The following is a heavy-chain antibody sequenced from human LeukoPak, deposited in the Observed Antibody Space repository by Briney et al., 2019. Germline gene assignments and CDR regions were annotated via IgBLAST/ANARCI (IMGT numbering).Heavy chain of an antibody. J-gene: IGHJ4*02. Sequence: PGGSLRLSCAASGFTFSSYSMNWVRQAPGKGLEWVSSISSSSSYTYYADSVKGRFTISRDNSKNTLYLQMNSLRAEDTAVYYCANDASDYGDYVVDYWGQGTLVTVSS. CDR2: ISSSSSYT. V-gene: IGHV3-21*04. D-gene: IGHD4-17*01. CDR3: ANDASDYGDYVVDY. CDR1: GFTFSSYS.